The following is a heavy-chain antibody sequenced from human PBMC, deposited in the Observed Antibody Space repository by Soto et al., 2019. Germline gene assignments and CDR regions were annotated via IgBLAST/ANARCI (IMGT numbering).Heavy chain of an antibody. J-gene: IGHJ3*02. V-gene: IGHV4-39*01. D-gene: IGHD1-1*01. CDR1: GGSISSSSYY. CDR3: ARALPRGGRGPPLYRFDI. CDR2: IYYSGST. Sequence: SETLSLTCTVSGGSISSSSYYWGWIRQPPXKGLEWIGSIYYSGSTYYNPSLKSRVTISVDTSKNQFSLKLSSVTAADTAVYYCARALPRGGRGPPLYRFDIWGQGTMVTVSS.